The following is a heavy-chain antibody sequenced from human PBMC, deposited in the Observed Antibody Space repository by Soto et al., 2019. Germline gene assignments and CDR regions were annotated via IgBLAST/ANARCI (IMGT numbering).Heavy chain of an antibody. Sequence: SETLSLTCTVSGGSISSYYWSWIRQPPGKGLEWIGYIYYSGTTNYNPSLKSRVTISVDTSKNLFSLKLSSVTAADTAVYYCARQKASCSSTSCYGFDYWGQGTLVTVSS. V-gene: IGHV4-59*08. CDR1: GGSISSYY. J-gene: IGHJ4*02. D-gene: IGHD2-2*01. CDR2: IYYSGTT. CDR3: ARQKASCSSTSCYGFDY.